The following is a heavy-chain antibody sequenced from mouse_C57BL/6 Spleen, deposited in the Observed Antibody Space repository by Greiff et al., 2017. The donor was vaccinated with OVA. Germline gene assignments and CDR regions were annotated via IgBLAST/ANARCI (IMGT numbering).Heavy chain of an antibody. J-gene: IGHJ2*01. CDR1: GFTFSSYA. CDR2: ISDGGSYT. Sequence: EVKLVESGGGLVKPGGSLKLSCAASGFTFSSYAMSWVRQTPEKRLEWVATISDGGSYTYYPDNVKGRFTISRDNAKNNLYLQMSHLKSEDTAMYYCARDGHIVTTGGYFDYWGQGTTRTVSS. D-gene: IGHD2-5*01. CDR3: ARDGHIVTTGGYFDY. V-gene: IGHV5-4*01.